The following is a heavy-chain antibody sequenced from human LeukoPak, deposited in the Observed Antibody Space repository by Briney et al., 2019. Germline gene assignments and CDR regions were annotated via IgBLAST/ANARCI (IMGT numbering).Heavy chain of an antibody. CDR1: GVAFSNYY. D-gene: IGHD6-19*01. CDR2: INHSGYT. V-gene: IGHV4-34*01. J-gene: IGHJ4*02. Sequence: SETLSLTCAVSGVAFSNYYCSWVRQSPTKRLEWIGEINHSGYTNYNPSPKRRVTISIATSKNQFSLMVTSVTAADTGVYYCTKAVAGHPDWGQGTLVTVAS. CDR3: TKAVAGHPD.